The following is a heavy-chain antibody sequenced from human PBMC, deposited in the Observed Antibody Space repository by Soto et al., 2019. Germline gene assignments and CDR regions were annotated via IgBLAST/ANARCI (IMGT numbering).Heavy chain of an antibody. D-gene: IGHD3-10*01. Sequence: GGSLRLSCAASGFTFSSYGMHWVRQAPGKGLEWVAVIWYDGSNKYYADSVKGRFTISRDNSKNTLYLQMNSLRAEDTAVYYCARDYGSGSSYNWFDPWGQGTLVTVSS. CDR2: IWYDGSNK. V-gene: IGHV3-33*01. CDR1: GFTFSSYG. J-gene: IGHJ5*02. CDR3: ARDYGSGSSYNWFDP.